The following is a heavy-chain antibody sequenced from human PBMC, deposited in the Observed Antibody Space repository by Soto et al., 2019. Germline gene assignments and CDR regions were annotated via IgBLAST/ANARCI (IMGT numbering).Heavy chain of an antibody. CDR3: AKDKGRWGWELFGY. Sequence: AKVSWKAPGYTFTSYALHWARQATGQRLEWMGWINAGNGNTKYSQKFQGRVTITRDTSASTAYMELSSLRSEDTAVYYCAKDKGRWGWELFGYWGQGTLVTVSS. CDR2: INAGNGNT. J-gene: IGHJ4*02. CDR1: GYTFTSYA. V-gene: IGHV1-3*01. D-gene: IGHD1-26*01.